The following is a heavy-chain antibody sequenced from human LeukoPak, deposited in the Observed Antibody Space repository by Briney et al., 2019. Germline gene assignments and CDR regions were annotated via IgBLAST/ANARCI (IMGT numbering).Heavy chain of an antibody. V-gene: IGHV3-30*14. CDR3: SLQSAVAGTTDDY. J-gene: IGHJ4*02. CDR2: ISYDGSNK. Sequence: GGSLRLSCAASGFTFSSYAMHWVRQAPGKGLEWVAVISYDGSNKYYADSVKGRFTISRDNSKNTLYLQMNSLRAEDTAVYYCSLQSAVAGTTDDYWGQGTLVTVSS. CDR1: GFTFSSYA. D-gene: IGHD6-19*01.